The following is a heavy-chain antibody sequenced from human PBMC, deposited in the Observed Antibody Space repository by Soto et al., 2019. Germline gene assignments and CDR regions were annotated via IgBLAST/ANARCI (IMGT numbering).Heavy chain of an antibody. D-gene: IGHD2-15*01. J-gene: IGHJ6*03. CDR2: TYYRSKWYN. V-gene: IGHV6-1*01. Sequence: SQTLSLTCAISGDSVSSNSAAWTWIRQSPSRGLEWLGRTYYRSKWYNDYAVSVKSRITINPDTSKNQFSLQLNSVTPEDTAVYYCARGGVVVVAATEEYMDVWGKGTTVTVS. CDR3: ARGGVVVVAATEEYMDV. CDR1: GDSVSSNSAA.